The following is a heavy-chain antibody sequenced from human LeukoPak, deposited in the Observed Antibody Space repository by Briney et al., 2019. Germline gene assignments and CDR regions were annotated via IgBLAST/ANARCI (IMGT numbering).Heavy chain of an antibody. V-gene: IGHV4/OR15-8*02. CDR2: ISLGGQT. J-gene: IGHJ4*02. CDR1: GGSIRSTNW. D-gene: IGHD2-21*02. CDR3: SREGGACCPFGY. Sequence: PSETLSLTCGVSGGSIRSTNWWSWVRQPPGQGLEWIGEISLGGQTNFNPSLNGRVTMSLDESRNQLSLKLTSVTAADTAIYYCSREGGACCPFGYWGQGTLVIVPP.